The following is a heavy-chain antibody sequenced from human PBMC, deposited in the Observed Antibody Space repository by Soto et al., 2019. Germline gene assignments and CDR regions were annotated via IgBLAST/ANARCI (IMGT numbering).Heavy chain of an antibody. CDR1: GGSVSRVSCY. V-gene: IGHV4-61*01. Sequence: SETLSLTCTISGGSVSRVSCYWTWIRQPPGKGLEWLGYIYYSGSTNYNPSLKSRVTISVDTSKNQFSLKLSPVTAADTAVYYCARLREQGIFYDCWSGSSYYGMAVWGQGTTVTV. CDR2: IYYSGST. CDR3: ARLREQGIFYDCWSGSSYYGMAV. D-gene: IGHD3-3*01. J-gene: IGHJ6*02.